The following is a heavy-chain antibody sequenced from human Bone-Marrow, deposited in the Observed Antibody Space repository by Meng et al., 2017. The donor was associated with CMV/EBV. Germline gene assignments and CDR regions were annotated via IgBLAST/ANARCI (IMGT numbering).Heavy chain of an antibody. Sequence: GESLKISCAAPGFTFSSYSMNWVRQAPGKGLEWVSSISSSSYIYYADSVKGRFTISRDNAKNSLYLQMNSLRAEDTAVYYCARDTDYGSGRGYYFDYWGQGTLVTVYS. CDR2: ISSSSYI. D-gene: IGHD3-10*01. J-gene: IGHJ4*02. CDR1: GFTFSSYS. CDR3: ARDTDYGSGRGYYFDY. V-gene: IGHV3-21*01.